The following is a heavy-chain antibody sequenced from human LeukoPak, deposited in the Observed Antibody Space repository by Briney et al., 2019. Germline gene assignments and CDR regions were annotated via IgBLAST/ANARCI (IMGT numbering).Heavy chain of an antibody. CDR2: IYYSGST. CDR3: ATYGYYDAFDI. V-gene: IGHV4-59*01. CDR1: GGSISSYY. D-gene: IGHD4-17*01. Sequence: PSETLSLTCTVSGGSISSYYWSWIRQPPGKGLEWIGYIYYSGSTNYNPFLKSRVTISVDTSKNQFSLKLSSVTAADTAVYYCATYGYYDAFDIWGQGTMVTVSS. J-gene: IGHJ3*02.